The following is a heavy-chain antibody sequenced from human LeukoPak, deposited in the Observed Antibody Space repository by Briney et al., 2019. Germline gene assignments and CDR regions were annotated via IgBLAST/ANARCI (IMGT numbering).Heavy chain of an antibody. D-gene: IGHD3-22*01. CDR2: IDPSDSYS. J-gene: IGHJ4*02. CDR1: GYSFTNYG. CDR3: ARQLDYYDKRDY. V-gene: IGHV5-10-1*01. Sequence: GESLKISCKGSGYSFTNYGISWVRQMPGKGLERMGSIDPSDSYSNYGPYFQGHVTISADTSISTAYLQWRSLKASDTATYYCARQLDYYDKRDYWGQGTLVTVAS.